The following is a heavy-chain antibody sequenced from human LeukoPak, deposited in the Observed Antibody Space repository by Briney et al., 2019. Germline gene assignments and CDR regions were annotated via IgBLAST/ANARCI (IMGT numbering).Heavy chain of an antibody. Sequence: SETLSLTCTVSGVSVSTVGYSWAWIRQAPQTGLEWIGYIFPTGSTSHNPSLKSRLTISLERSNNQFSLSLNSVSAADTAVYYCARMAGRTVDHWGQGTPVTVTS. V-gene: IGHV4-30-2*01. CDR1: GVSVSTVGYS. CDR2: IFPTGST. CDR3: ARMAGRTVDH. D-gene: IGHD5-24*01. J-gene: IGHJ4*02.